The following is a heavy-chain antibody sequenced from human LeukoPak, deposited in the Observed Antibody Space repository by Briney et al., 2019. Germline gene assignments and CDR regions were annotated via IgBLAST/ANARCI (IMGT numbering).Heavy chain of an antibody. CDR1: GDSISSSSYY. V-gene: IGHV4-39*07. J-gene: IGHJ3*01. D-gene: IGHD5-12*01. CDR2: IYYSGST. CDR3: ARDRPTTV. Sequence: NSSETLSLTCTVSGDSISSSSYYWEWIRQPPGKGLEWIGSIYYSGSTYYNPSLKSRVTISVDTSKNQFSLKLSSVTAADTAVYYCARDRPTTVWGQGTMVTVSS.